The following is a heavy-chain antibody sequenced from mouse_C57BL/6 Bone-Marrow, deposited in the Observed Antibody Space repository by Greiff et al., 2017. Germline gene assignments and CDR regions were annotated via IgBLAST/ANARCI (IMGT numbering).Heavy chain of an antibody. CDR3: ASFITTVGTFDY. CDR2: INPNNGGT. V-gene: IGHV1-53*01. Sequence: QVQLQQPGTELVKPGASVKLSCKASGYTFTSYWLHWVKQRPGQGLEWIGNINPNNGGTNYNEKFKSKATLTVDKSSSTAYMQLSSLTSEDSAVYYCASFITTVGTFDYWGQGTTLTVSS. CDR1: GYTFTSYW. D-gene: IGHD1-1*01. J-gene: IGHJ2*01.